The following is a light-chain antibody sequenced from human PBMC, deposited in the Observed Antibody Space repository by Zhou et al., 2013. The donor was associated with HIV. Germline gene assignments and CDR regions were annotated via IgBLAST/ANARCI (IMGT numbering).Light chain of an antibody. V-gene: IGKV1-5*03. Sequence: DIQMTQSPSTLSASVGDSVTITCRASQSISSYLNWYLQKPGKAPKLLIYKASSLESGVPSRFSGSGSGTEFTLTISSLQPDDFATYYCQQYNSYPWTFGQGTKVEIK. CDR2: KAS. CDR1: QSISSY. CDR3: QQYNSYPWT. J-gene: IGKJ1*01.